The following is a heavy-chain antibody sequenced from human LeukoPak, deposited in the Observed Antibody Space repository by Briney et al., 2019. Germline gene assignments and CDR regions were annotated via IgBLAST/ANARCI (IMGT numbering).Heavy chain of an antibody. V-gene: IGHV1-18*01. D-gene: IGHD4-17*01. CDR1: GYTFINHG. Sequence: ASVKVSCKASGYTFINHGVTWVRQAPGQGLEWMGRITVYIGDTKSAQKFQGRVTMTADTSTNTAYMELGSLTSDDTAVYYCARGHSTERTQYFFDFWGQGTLVTVSS. J-gene: IGHJ4*02. CDR3: ARGHSTERTQYFFDF. CDR2: ITVYIGDT.